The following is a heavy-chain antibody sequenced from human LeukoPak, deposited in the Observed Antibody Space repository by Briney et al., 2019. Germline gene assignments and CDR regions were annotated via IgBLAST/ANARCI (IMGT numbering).Heavy chain of an antibody. J-gene: IGHJ5*02. D-gene: IGHD2-2*01. Sequence: ASVKVSCKASGYTFTGYYMYWVRQAPGQGLEWMGWINPNSGGTSCAQRFQGRVTMTRDTSISTAYMELSRLRSGDTAVYYCARGPTTYCSSTSCYVWFDPWGQGTLVTVSS. CDR1: GYTFTGYY. CDR2: INPNSGGT. CDR3: ARGPTTYCSSTSCYVWFDP. V-gene: IGHV1-2*02.